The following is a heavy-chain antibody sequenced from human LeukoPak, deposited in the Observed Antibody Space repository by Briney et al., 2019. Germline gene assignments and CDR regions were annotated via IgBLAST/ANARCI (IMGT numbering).Heavy chain of an antibody. CDR3: ARVRYSSGWYNYYYYGMDV. D-gene: IGHD6-19*01. J-gene: IGHJ6*02. CDR1: GGSISSYY. Sequence: PSETLSLTCTVSGGSISSYYWSWIRQPPGKGLEWVGYIYYSGSTSYNPSLKSRVTISVDTSKNQFSLKLSSVTAADTAVYYCARVRYSSGWYNYYYYGMDVWGQGTTVTVSS. V-gene: IGHV4-59*01. CDR2: IYYSGST.